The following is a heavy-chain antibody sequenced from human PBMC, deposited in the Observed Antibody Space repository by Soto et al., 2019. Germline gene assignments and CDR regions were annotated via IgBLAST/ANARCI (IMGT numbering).Heavy chain of an antibody. CDR3: ARGSGDGSGTLSYYYYYEMDA. CDR1: GFTFSSYA. Sequence: PGGSLRLSCAASGFTFSSYAMSWVRQAPGKGLEWVSAISGSGGSTYYADSVKGRFTISRDNSKNTLYLQMNSLRAEDTAVYYCARGSGDGSGTLSYYYYYEMDAWGKGTTVTVPS. D-gene: IGHD3-10*01. CDR2: ISGSGGST. V-gene: IGHV3-23*01. J-gene: IGHJ6*04.